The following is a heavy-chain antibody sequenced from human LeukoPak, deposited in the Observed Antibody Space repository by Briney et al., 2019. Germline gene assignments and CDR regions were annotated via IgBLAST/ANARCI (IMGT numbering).Heavy chain of an antibody. CDR1: GYTFTGYY. V-gene: IGHV1-2*02. CDR2: INPNSGGT. D-gene: IGHD6-13*01. J-gene: IGHJ4*02. CDR3: ARSRTSGYSSSWYDSPFDY. Sequence: GASVKVSCKASGYTFTGYYMHWVRQAPGQGLEWMGWINPNSGGTNYAQKFQGRVTMTRDTSISTAYMELSRLRSDDTAVYYCARSRTSGYSSSWYDSPFDYWGQGTLVTVSS.